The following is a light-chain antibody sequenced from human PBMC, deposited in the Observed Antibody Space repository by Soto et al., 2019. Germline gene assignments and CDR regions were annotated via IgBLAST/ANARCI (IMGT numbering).Light chain of an antibody. CDR1: QTLYNN. V-gene: IGKV3-15*01. J-gene: IGKJ4*01. CDR3: QHYSDWPLT. Sequence: EIVMTQSPATLSVSPGERATLSCRASQTLYNNLAWYQQKLGQAPRLLIYGESARATDIPARFSGSGSGTEFSLTISGLQSEYFAIYYCQHYSDWPLTFGGGTKVEIK. CDR2: GES.